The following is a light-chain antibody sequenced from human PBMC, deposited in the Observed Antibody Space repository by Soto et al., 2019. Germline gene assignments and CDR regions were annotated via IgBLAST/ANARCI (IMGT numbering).Light chain of an antibody. V-gene: IGKV1-5*03. CDR3: QQTSTTPQT. CDR1: QTISSW. Sequence: DIPMTQPPSTLSGSVGYRFTITCRASQTISSWFAWYQQKPGKAPKLLIYKASTLKSGVPSRFSGSGSGTDFTLTIIMLHPEDFATYYCQQTSTTPQTLGQGTKVDIK. CDR2: KAS. J-gene: IGKJ1*01.